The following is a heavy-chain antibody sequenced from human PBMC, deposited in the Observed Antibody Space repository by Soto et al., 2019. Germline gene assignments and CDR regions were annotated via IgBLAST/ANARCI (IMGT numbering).Heavy chain of an antibody. Sequence: WASVKVSCKASGYTFTSYDINWVRQATGQGLEWMGWMNPNSGNTGYAQKFQGRVTMTRNTSISTAYMELSSLRSEDTAVYYCARAPVTTWSCAVENWFDTWGQGTLATVSS. CDR1: GYTFTSYD. V-gene: IGHV1-8*01. J-gene: IGHJ5*02. CDR3: ARAPVTTWSCAVENWFDT. D-gene: IGHD2-2*01. CDR2: MNPNSGNT.